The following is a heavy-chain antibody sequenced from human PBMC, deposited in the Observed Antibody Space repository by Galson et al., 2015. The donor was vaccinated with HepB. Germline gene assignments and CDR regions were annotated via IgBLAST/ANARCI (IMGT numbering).Heavy chain of an antibody. J-gene: IGHJ4*02. CDR1: GYTFTSYG. D-gene: IGHD3-22*01. CDR3: ARGAQYYYDSSGYLV. Sequence: SVKVSCKASGYTFTSYGISWVRQAPGQGLEWMGWISAYNGNTNYAQKLQGRVTMTTDTSTSTAYMELRSLRSDDTAVYYCARGAQYYYDSSGYLVWGQGTLVTVSS. V-gene: IGHV1-18*04. CDR2: ISAYNGNT.